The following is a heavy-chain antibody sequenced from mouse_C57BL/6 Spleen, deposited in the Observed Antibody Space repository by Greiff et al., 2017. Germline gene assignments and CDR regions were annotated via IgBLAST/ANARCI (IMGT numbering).Heavy chain of an antibody. CDR2: IYPRDGST. Sequence: QVQLQQSDAELVKPGASVKISCKASGYTFTGPSIHWVKQRPEQGLEWIGHIYPRDGSTNYNEKFKGKATLTADKSSSTAYMQLNSLTSEDSAVYFCASADSNYDDYSAMDYWGQGTSVTVSS. J-gene: IGHJ4*01. CDR3: ASADSNYDDYSAMDY. CDR1: GYTFTGPS. V-gene: IGHV1-78*01. D-gene: IGHD2-5*01.